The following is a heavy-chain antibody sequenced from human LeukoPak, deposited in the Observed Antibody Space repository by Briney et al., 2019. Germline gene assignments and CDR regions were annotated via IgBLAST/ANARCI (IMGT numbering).Heavy chain of an antibody. D-gene: IGHD2-2*01. V-gene: IGHV4-39*01. J-gene: IGHJ3*02. CDR2: VYYSGST. CDR1: GDSITSNSFY. Sequence: PSETLSLTCTVSGDSITSNSFYWGWIRQSPGKGLEWIGSVYYSGSTYYNPSLKSRVTISVDTSKNQFSLKLSSVTAADTAVYYCARQAGLCSSTSCYSAFDIWGQGTMVTVSS. CDR3: ARQAGLCSSTSCYSAFDI.